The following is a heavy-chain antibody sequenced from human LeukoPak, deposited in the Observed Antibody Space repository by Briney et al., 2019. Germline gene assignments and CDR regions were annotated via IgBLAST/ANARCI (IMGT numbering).Heavy chain of an antibody. CDR1: GFSFNIYG. J-gene: IGHJ4*02. CDR3: ARSPTGSGWYYFDY. CDR2: ISNSGSTI. D-gene: IGHD6-19*01. Sequence: PGGSLRLSCAASGFSFNIYGMHWVRQAPGKGLEWISYISNSGSTIYYADSVKGRFTISRDNAKNSLYLQMNSLRAEDTAVYYCARSPTGSGWYYFDYWGQGTLVTVSS. V-gene: IGHV3-48*04.